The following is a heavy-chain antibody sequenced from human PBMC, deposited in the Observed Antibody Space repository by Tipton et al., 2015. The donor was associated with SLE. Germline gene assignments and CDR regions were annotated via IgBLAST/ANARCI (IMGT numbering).Heavy chain of an antibody. CDR2: ISASTNTI. J-gene: IGHJ5*02. D-gene: IGHD5-18*01. V-gene: IGHV3-48*01. CDR1: GFTFSSHS. CDR3: ARDRDTAMVTGWLDP. Sequence: GSLRLSCAASGFTFSSHSMNWVRQAPGKGLEWISYISASTNTIYYADSVKGRFTISRDNVNNSLYLQMNSLRAEDTAVYYCARDRDTAMVTGWLDPWGQGTLVTVSS.